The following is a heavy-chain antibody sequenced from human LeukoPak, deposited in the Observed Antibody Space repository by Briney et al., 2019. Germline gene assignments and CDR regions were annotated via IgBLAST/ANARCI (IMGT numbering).Heavy chain of an antibody. V-gene: IGHV4-59*08. CDR3: ARLAVAGTNYYYGMDV. Sequence: SETLSLTCTVSGGSISSYYWSWIRQPPGKGLEWIGYIYYSGSTNYNPSLKSRVTIPVDTSKNQFSLKLSSVTAADTAVYYCARLAVAGTNYYYGMDVWGQGTTVTVSS. J-gene: IGHJ6*02. CDR1: GGSISSYY. D-gene: IGHD6-19*01. CDR2: IYYSGST.